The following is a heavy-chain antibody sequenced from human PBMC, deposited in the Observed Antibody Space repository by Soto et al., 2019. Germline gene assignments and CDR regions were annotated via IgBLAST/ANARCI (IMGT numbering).Heavy chain of an antibody. CDR2: INPNSGGT. J-gene: IGHJ4*02. CDR1: GYTFTGYY. Sequence: GASVKVSCKASGYTFTGYYMHWVRQTPGQGLEWMGWINPNSGGTNYAQKFQGRVTMTRDTSISTAYMELSRLRSEDTAVYYCARGEVIMYGSYEGYWGQGTLVTVSS. V-gene: IGHV1-2*02. D-gene: IGHD1-26*01. CDR3: ARGEVIMYGSYEGY.